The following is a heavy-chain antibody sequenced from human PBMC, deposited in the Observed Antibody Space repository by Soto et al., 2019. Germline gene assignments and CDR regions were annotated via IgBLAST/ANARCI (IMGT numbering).Heavy chain of an antibody. J-gene: IGHJ6*02. D-gene: IGHD3-10*01. V-gene: IGHV4-30-4*01. CDR1: GFSISSGDYY. Sequence: QVQLQESGPGLVKPSQTLSLTCTVSGFSISSGDYYWSWIRQPPGKGLEWIGYIYYSGSTYYNPSLKSRVTLSVDTSKNQFSLKLSTVTAADTAVYYCDRVMVREIYYYYYGMDVWGQGTTVTVSS. CDR3: DRVMVREIYYYYYGMDV. CDR2: IYYSGST.